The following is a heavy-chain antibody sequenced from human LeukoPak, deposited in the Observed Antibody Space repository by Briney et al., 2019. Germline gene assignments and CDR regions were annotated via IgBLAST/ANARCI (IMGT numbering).Heavy chain of an antibody. CDR3: TRLYCSGGSCYFDELPSDY. V-gene: IGHV3-49*04. Sequence: PGRSLRLSCTASGFTFGDYAMSWVRQAPGKGLEWVGFIRSKAYGGTTEYAASVKGRFTISRDDSKSIAYLQMNSLKTEDTAAYYCTRLYCSGGSCYFDELPSDYWGQGTLVTVSS. D-gene: IGHD2-15*01. CDR2: IRSKAYGGTT. CDR1: GFTFGDYA. J-gene: IGHJ4*02.